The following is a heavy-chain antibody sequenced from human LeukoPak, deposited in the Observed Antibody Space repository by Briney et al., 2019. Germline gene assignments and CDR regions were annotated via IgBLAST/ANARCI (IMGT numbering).Heavy chain of an antibody. V-gene: IGHV4-34*01. D-gene: IGHD3-22*01. CDR3: ARETMTGAFDI. Sequence: SETLSLTCAVYGGSFSGYYWSWIRQPPGKGLEWIGEINHSGSTYYNPSLKSRVTISVDTSKNQFSLKLSSVTAADTAVYYCARETMTGAFDIWGQGTMVTVSS. CDR2: INHSGST. J-gene: IGHJ3*02. CDR1: GGSFSGYY.